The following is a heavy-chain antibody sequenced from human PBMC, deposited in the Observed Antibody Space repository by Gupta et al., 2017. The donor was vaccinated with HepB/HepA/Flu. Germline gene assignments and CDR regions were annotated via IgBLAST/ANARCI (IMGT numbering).Heavy chain of an antibody. CDR2: IYPSDSDI. D-gene: IGHD1-7*01. CDR1: GYSFTTYW. CDR3: ARLDGPSVRNCLDY. Sequence: EVQLVQSGAEVKKPGESLKISCKGSGYSFTTYWIAWVRQMPGKGLEWMGIIYPSDSDIRYSPSFEGLVTISADKSINTAYLHWNSLKASDTAMYFCARLDGPSVRNCLDYWGQGTLVTVSS. J-gene: IGHJ4*02. V-gene: IGHV5-51*01.